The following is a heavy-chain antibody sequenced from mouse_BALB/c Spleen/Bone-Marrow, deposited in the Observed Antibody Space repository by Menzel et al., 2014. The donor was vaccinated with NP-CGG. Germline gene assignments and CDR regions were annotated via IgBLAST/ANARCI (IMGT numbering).Heavy chain of an antibody. CDR2: XSSGGST. J-gene: IGHJ2*01. Sequence: DVMLVESGGGLVKPGGSLKLSCAASGFTFSSYAMSWVRQTPEKRLEWVASXSSGGSTYYPDSVKGRFTISRDNARNILYLQMSSLRSEDTAMYYCARGGFRGLDYWGQGTTLTVSS. CDR1: GFTFSSYA. CDR3: ARGGFRGLDY. V-gene: IGHV5-6-5*01.